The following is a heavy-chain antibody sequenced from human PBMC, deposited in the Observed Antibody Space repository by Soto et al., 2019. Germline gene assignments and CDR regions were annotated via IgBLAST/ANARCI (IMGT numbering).Heavy chain of an antibody. CDR1: GFTFSSYG. J-gene: IGHJ6*02. CDR2: ISYDGSNK. V-gene: IGHV3-30*18. CDR3: ANSGYYDFWSGYYTRDYYYGTDV. Sequence: LRLSCAASGFTFSSYGMHWVRQAPGKGLEWVAVISYDGSNKYYADSAKGRFTISRDNSKNTLYLQMNSLRAEDTAVYYCANSGYYDFWSGYYTRDYYYGTDVWGQGTTVTVSS. D-gene: IGHD3-3*01.